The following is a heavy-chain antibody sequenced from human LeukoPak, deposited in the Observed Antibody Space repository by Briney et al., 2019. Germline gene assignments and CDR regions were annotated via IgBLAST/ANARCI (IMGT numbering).Heavy chain of an antibody. CDR1: GYTFTGYY. V-gene: IGHV1-2*02. J-gene: IGHJ4*02. CDR2: INPNSGGT. CDR3: ARSILWFGESSPDY. Sequence: ASVKVSCKASGYTFTGYYMHWVRQAPGQGLVCMGWINPNSGGTNYAQKFQGRVTMTRDTSISTAYMELSRLRSDDTAVYYCARSILWFGESSPDYWGQGTLVTVSS. D-gene: IGHD3-10*01.